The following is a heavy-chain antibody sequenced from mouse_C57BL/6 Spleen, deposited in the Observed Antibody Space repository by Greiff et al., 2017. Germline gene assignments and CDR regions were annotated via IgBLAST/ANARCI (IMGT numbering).Heavy chain of an antibody. Sequence: VQLVESGPGLVQPSQSLSITCTVSGFSLTSYGVHWVRQSPGKGLEWLGVIWRGGSTDYNAAFMSRLSITKDNSKSQVFFKMNSLQADDTAIYYGAKNRGGSSPYWYFDVWGTGTTVTVSS. CDR3: AKNRGGSSPYWYFDV. V-gene: IGHV2-5*01. J-gene: IGHJ1*03. CDR2: IWRGGST. D-gene: IGHD1-1*01. CDR1: GFSLTSYG.